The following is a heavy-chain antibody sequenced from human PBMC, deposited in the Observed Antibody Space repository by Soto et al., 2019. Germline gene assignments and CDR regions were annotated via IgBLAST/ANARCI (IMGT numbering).Heavy chain of an antibody. J-gene: IGHJ4*02. Sequence: TSETLSLTCTVSGGSSSSYYWSWIRQPPGKGLEWIGYIYYSGSTNYNPSLKSRVTISVDTSKNTLYLQMSSLRADDTAVYYCARPENMPSWGNGPDYWGQGTLVTVSS. CDR3: ARPENMPSWGNGPDY. CDR2: IYYSGST. D-gene: IGHD3-16*01. CDR1: GGSSSSYY. V-gene: IGHV4-59*08.